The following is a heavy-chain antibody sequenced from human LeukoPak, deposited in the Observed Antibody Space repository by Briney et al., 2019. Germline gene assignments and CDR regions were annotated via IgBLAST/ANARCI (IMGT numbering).Heavy chain of an antibody. V-gene: IGHV4-4*07. Sequence: SETLSLTCSVSGGSISSFYWSWIRRPANKGLEWIGRIYTSGSTHYSPSLKSRVTMSVDTSKNQFSLKLNSVTAADTAVYYCAREGGPYRPLDYSGQGTLVTVAS. CDR1: GGSISSFY. CDR2: IYTSGST. J-gene: IGHJ4*02. CDR3: AREGGPYRPLDY.